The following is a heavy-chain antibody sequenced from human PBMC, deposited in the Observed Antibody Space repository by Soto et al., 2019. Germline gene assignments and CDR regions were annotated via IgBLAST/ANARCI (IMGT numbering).Heavy chain of an antibody. Sequence: QVQLVESGGGVVQPGRSLRLSCAASGFTFSSYAIHWVRQAPGKGLEWVAVISYDGSNKYYADSVKGRFTISRDNSKNTLYLQMNSLRADDTAVYYCSRGPSSLTRFDYWGQGTLVTVSS. CDR3: SRGPSSLTRFDY. V-gene: IGHV3-30-3*01. CDR1: GFTFSSYA. CDR2: ISYDGSNK. J-gene: IGHJ4*02. D-gene: IGHD2-2*01.